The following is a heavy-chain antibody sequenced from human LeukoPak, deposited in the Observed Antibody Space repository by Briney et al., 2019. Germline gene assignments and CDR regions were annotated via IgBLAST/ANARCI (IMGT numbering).Heavy chain of an antibody. D-gene: IGHD4-17*01. V-gene: IGHV4-34*01. CDR1: GGSFSGYY. J-gene: IGHJ4*02. CDR3: ATTVTTRYYFDS. CDR2: INHSGST. Sequence: KPSETLSLTCAVYGGSFSGYYWSWIRQPPGKGLEWIGEINHSGSTNYNPSLKSRVTISVDTYKSRFSLKLSSVTAADTAVYYCATTVTTRYYFDSWGQGSLVTVSS.